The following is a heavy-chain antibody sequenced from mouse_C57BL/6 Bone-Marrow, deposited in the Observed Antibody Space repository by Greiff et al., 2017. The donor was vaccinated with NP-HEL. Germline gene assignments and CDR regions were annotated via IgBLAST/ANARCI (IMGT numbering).Heavy chain of an antibody. J-gene: IGHJ1*03. CDR3: AREAYWYFDV. CDR2: IHPNSGST. V-gene: IGHV1-64*01. Sequence: QVHVKQSGAELVKPGASVKLSCKASGYTFTSYWMHWVKQRPGQGLEWIGMIHPNSGSTNYNEKFKSKATLTVDKSSSTAYMQLSSLTSEDSAVYYCAREAYWYFDVWGTGTTVTVSS. CDR1: GYTFTSYW.